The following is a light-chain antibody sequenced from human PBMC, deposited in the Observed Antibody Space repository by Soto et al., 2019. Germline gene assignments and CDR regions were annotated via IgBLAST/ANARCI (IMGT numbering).Light chain of an antibody. CDR2: AAS. V-gene: IGKV1-12*01. J-gene: IGKJ5*01. Sequence: DIQMTQSPSSVSASVGDRVTITCRASQSISSWLAWYQQKPGTVPKPLIYAASSLQSGVASRFSGSGAGTEFPLTISSLQPEYFGTFYCQQGDSFPINVGQGTRREIK. CDR3: QQGDSFPIN. CDR1: QSISSW.